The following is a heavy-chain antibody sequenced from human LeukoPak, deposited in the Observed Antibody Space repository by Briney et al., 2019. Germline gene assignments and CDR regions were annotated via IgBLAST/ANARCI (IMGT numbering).Heavy chain of an antibody. CDR3: AAHIVVVPAAMDGGYYYYMDV. D-gene: IGHD2-2*01. Sequence: SETLSLTCTVSGGSISSGDYYWSWIRQPPGKGLEWIGYIYYSGSTNYNPSLKSRVTISVDTSKNQFSLKLSSVTAADTAVYYCAAHIVVVPAAMDGGYYYYMDVWGKGTTVTVSS. V-gene: IGHV4-61*08. CDR2: IYYSGST. J-gene: IGHJ6*03. CDR1: GGSISSGDYY.